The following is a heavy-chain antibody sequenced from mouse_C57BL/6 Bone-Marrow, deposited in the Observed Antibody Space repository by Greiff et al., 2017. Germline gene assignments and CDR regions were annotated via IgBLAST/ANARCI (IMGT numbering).Heavy chain of an antibody. CDR2: SGST. CDR3: GCLYDVNV. CDR1: GYTFTGYW. D-gene: IGHD2-14*01. J-gene: IGHJ1*03. V-gene: IGHV1-9*01. Sequence: VQLQQSGAELMKPGASVTLSCKATGYTFTGYWIEWVKQRPGSGSTNYNEKFKGKATFTADTSYNTAYMQLSNLTTVDSAIYFCGCLYDVNVWGTGTTVTVSS.